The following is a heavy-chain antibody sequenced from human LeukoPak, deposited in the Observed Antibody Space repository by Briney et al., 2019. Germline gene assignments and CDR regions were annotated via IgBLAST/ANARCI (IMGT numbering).Heavy chain of an antibody. D-gene: IGHD3-9*01. V-gene: IGHV4-30-4*01. CDR3: ARGTSGDYDRFDP. CDR1: GGSISSGDYY. CDR2: IYYSGST. J-gene: IGHJ5*02. Sequence: SETLSLTCTVSGGSISSGDYYWNWIRQPPGKGLEWIGYIYYSGSTYYNPSLKSRVTISVDTSKNQFSLKLSSVTAADTAVYYCARGTSGDYDRFDPWGQGTLVTVSS.